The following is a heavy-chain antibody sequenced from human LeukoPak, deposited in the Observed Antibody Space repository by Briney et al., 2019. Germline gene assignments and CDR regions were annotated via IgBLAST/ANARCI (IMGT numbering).Heavy chain of an antibody. Sequence: QPGGSLRLSCAASGFTFSSYAMSWVRQAPGKGLEWVSAISGSGGSTYYADSVKGRFTISRDNSKNTLYPQMNSLRAEDTAVYYCATTSYDILGYHDYWGQGTLVTVSS. CDR3: ATTSYDILGYHDY. J-gene: IGHJ4*02. D-gene: IGHD3-9*01. V-gene: IGHV3-23*01. CDR1: GFTFSSYA. CDR2: ISGSGGST.